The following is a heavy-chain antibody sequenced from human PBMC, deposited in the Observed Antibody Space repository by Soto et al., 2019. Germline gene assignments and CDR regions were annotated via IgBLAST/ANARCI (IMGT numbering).Heavy chain of an antibody. V-gene: IGHV1-69*02. D-gene: IGHD3-10*01. J-gene: IGHJ4*02. CDR1: GGTFSSYT. CDR2: IIPILGIA. Sequence: QVQLVQSGAEVKKPGSSVKVSCKASGGTFSSYTISWVRQAPGQGLEWMGRIIPILGIANYAQKFQGRVTITADKSTSTAYMELSSLRSEDTAVYYCATYPSPMVREREGWGQGTLVTVSS. CDR3: ATYPSPMVREREG.